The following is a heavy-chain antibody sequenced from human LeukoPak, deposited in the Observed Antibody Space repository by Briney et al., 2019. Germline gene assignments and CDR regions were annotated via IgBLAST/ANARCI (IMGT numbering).Heavy chain of an antibody. CDR1: GGSISNYY. J-gene: IGHJ6*03. V-gene: IGHV4-4*07. D-gene: IGHD3-10*01. CDR2: IYTSGST. CDR3: ASGVGYYGSGRDYMDV. Sequence: SETLSLTCTVSGGSISNYYWSWIRQPAGKGLEWIGRIYTSGSTNYNPSLKSRVTMSVDTSKNQFSLKLSSVTAADTAVYYCASGVGYYGSGRDYMDVWGKGTTVTVSS.